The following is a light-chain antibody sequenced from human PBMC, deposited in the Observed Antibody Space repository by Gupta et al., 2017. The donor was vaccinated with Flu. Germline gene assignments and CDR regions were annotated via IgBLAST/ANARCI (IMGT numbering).Light chain of an antibody. CDR3: QQYNGSRT. Sequence: SPSTLAASVGDRVTITCRASQTVNNWLAWYQQKPGKAPKLLIYEASSLESGVPSRFSGSGYGTEFTLTISSLQPDDFATYYCQQYNGSRTFGRGTKVEN. CDR1: QTVNNW. V-gene: IGKV1-5*03. CDR2: EAS. J-gene: IGKJ1*01.